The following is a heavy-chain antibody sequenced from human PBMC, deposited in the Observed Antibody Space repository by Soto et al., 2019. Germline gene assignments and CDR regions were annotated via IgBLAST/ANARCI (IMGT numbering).Heavy chain of an antibody. J-gene: IGHJ6*03. D-gene: IGHD6-19*01. Sequence: SQTLSLTCTVSGGSISSSSYYWGWIRQPPGKGLEWIGSIYYSGSTYYNPSLKSRVTISVDTSKNQFSLKLSSVTAADTAVYYCATPGRGQWLEVGYMDVWGKGTTVTVSS. V-gene: IGHV4-39*01. CDR1: GGSISSSSYY. CDR2: IYYSGST. CDR3: ATPGRGQWLEVGYMDV.